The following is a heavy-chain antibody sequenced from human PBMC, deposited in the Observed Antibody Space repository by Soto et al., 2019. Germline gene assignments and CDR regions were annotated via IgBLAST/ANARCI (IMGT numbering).Heavy chain of an antibody. CDR1: GYTFTSYA. D-gene: IGHD5-18*01. CDR3: AGGLNGYLHYFDY. V-gene: IGHV1-3*01. CDR2: INAGNGNT. J-gene: IGHJ4*02. Sequence: QVHLVQSGAEVRKPGASVKVSCKASGYTFTSYAMHWVRQAPGQRLEWMGWINAGNGNTKYSQMFQGRVTITRDTSASTAYMELSSLRSEDTAVYYCAGGLNGYLHYFDYWGQGTLVTVSS.